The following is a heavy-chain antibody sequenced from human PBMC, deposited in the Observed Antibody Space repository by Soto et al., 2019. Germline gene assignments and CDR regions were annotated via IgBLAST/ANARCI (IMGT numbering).Heavy chain of an antibody. CDR2: ISYDGSNK. D-gene: IGHD2-15*01. CDR1: GFTFSSYA. CDR3: ARGIPGYCSGGSCYKFDY. J-gene: IGHJ4*02. Sequence: GGSLRLSCAASGFTFSSYAMHWVRQAPGKGLEWVAVISYDGSNKYYADSVKGRFTISRDNSKNTLYLQMNSLRAEDTAVYYCARGIPGYCSGGSCYKFDYWGQGTLVTLSS. V-gene: IGHV3-30-3*01.